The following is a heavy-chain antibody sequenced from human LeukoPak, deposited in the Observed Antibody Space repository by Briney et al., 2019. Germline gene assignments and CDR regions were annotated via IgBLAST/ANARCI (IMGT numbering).Heavy chain of an antibody. V-gene: IGHV4-34*01. J-gene: IGHJ4*02. CDR1: GGSLSSYY. CDR2: INHSGST. CDR3: ARGLRWFGVYFDY. D-gene: IGHD3-10*01. Sequence: PSETLSLTCTVSGGSLSSYYWSWIRQPAGKGLEWIGEINHSGSTNYNPSLKSRVTISVDTSKNQFSLKLSSVTAADTAVYYCARGLRWFGVYFDYWGQGTLVTVSS.